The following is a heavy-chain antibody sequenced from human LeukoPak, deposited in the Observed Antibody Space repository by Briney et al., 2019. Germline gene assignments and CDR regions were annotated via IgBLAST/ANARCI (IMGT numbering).Heavy chain of an antibody. D-gene: IGHD3-22*01. CDR3: ARGPNPTYYYDSSGYDPRPPFDY. Sequence: SETLSLTCAVYGGSFSGYYWSWIRQPPGKGLEWIGEINHSGSTNYNPSLKSRVTISVDTSKNQFSLKLSSVTAADTAVYYCARGPNPTYYYDSSGYDPRPPFDYWGQGTLVTVSS. CDR2: INHSGST. CDR1: GGSFSGYY. V-gene: IGHV4-34*01. J-gene: IGHJ4*02.